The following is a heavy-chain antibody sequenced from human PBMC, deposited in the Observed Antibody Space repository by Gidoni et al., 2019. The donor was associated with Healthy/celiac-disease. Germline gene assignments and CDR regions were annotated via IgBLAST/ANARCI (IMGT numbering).Heavy chain of an antibody. CDR1: GYTFTSYA. J-gene: IGHJ3*02. V-gene: IGHV1-3*01. Sequence: QVQLVQSGAAVTKPGASVKVSCQASGYTFTSYAMHWVRQAPGQRLEWMGWINAGNGNTKYSQKYQGRVTITRDTSASTAYMELSSLRSEDTAVYYCAREDIAGATLDAFDIWGQGTMVTVSS. CDR2: INAGNGNT. D-gene: IGHD1-26*01. CDR3: AREDIAGATLDAFDI.